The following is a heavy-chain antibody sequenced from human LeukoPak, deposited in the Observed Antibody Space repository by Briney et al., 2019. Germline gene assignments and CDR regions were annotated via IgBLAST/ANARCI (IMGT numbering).Heavy chain of an antibody. D-gene: IGHD6-6*01. CDR1: GGSISSGGYY. V-gene: IGHV4-39*07. CDR2: INHSGST. J-gene: IGHJ4*02. CDR3: ARGKSIAARFFDY. Sequence: PSETLSLTCTVSGGSISSGGYYWSWIRQPPGKGLEWIGEINHSGSTNYNPSLKSRVTISVDTSKNQFSLKLSSVTAADTAVYYCARGKSIAARFFDYWGQGTLVTVSS.